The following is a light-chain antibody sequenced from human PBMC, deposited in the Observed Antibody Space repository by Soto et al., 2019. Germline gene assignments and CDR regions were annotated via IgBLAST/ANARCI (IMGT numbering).Light chain of an antibody. CDR1: QGISNW. J-gene: IGKJ4*01. Sequence: DLQMTQSPSSVSASVGDRVSITCRASQGISNWLAWYQQKPGRAPKLLIYTGSSLQSGVPSRFSGTGSGTDFTLTISSLQPEDVATYYCQQANRFPLTFGGGTKVDIK. CDR2: TGS. V-gene: IGKV1-12*01. CDR3: QQANRFPLT.